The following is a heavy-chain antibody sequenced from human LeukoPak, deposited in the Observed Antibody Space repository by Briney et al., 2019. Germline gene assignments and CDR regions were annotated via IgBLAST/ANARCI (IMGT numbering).Heavy chain of an antibody. CDR2: TYYRSKWNT. V-gene: IGHV6-1*01. J-gene: IGHJ4*02. CDR1: GDSVSSNSAT. D-gene: IGHD7-27*01. CDR3: ARVSASNLGIKHFDS. Sequence: SQTLSLTCAVSGDSVSSNSATWNWIRQSPSRGLEWLGRTYYRSKWNTDYAVSVKSRITTNPDTSKNQVSLQLNSVTPEDTAVYYCARVSASNLGIKHFDSWGQGTLVTVSS.